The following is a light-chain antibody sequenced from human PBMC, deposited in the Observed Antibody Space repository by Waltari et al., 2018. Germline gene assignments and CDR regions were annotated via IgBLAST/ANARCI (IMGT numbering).Light chain of an antibody. CDR2: DTS. J-gene: IGLJ2*01. Sequence: QAVVTQEPSLTVSPGGTVTLTCGSSTGAVTSGHYPHWFHQKSGQAPRTLISDTSNKHSWTPARFSGSLLGGKAALTLSGAQPEDEAEYYCLLSYSGARVFGGGTKLTVL. CDR3: LLSYSGARV. CDR1: TGAVTSGHY. V-gene: IGLV7-46*01.